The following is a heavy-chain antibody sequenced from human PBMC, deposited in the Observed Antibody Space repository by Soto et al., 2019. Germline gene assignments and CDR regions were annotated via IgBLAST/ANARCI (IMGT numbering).Heavy chain of an antibody. J-gene: IGHJ4*02. CDR3: AKVGTIVVVVAATFDY. Sequence: PGGSLRLSCAASGFTFSSYAMSWVRQAPGKGLEWVSAISGSGGSTYYADSAKGRFTISRDNSKNTLYLQMNSLRAEDTAVYYCAKVGTIVVVVAATFDYWGRGTLVTVSS. V-gene: IGHV3-23*01. CDR2: ISGSGGST. D-gene: IGHD2-15*01. CDR1: GFTFSSYA.